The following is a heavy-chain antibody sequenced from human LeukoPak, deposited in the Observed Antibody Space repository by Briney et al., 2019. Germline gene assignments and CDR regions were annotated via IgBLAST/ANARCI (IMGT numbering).Heavy chain of an antibody. Sequence: RSGGSLRLSCAASGFTFSSYSMNWVRQAPGKGLEWVSSISSSSSYIYYADSVKGRFTISRDNAKNSLYLQMNSLRAEDTAVYYCARFGSGGVVVVPAATLRGIDYWGQGTLVTVSS. D-gene: IGHD2-2*01. CDR3: ARFGSGGVVVVPAATLRGIDY. V-gene: IGHV3-21*01. CDR1: GFTFSSYS. J-gene: IGHJ4*02. CDR2: ISSSSSYI.